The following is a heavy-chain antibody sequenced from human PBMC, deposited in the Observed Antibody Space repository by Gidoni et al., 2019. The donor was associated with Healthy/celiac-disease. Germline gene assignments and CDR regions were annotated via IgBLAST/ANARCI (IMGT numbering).Heavy chain of an antibody. Sequence: QVQLQESGPGLGKPSETRSLTCTASGDSIRSYYWGWIRTPPGKGLEWIGYIYYTGSTNSNPSLKSRVTISVDTSKNQFSLKLSSVTAADTAVYYCARDLVLDYYGSGSYYRPYYYYGMDVWGQGTTVTVSS. CDR1: GDSIRSYY. D-gene: IGHD3-10*01. V-gene: IGHV4-59*01. CDR3: ARDLVLDYYGSGSYYRPYYYYGMDV. J-gene: IGHJ6*02. CDR2: IYYTGST.